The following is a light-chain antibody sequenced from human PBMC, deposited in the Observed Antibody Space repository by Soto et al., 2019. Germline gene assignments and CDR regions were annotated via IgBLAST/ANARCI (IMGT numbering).Light chain of an antibody. CDR2: AAS. J-gene: IGKJ4*01. CDR3: QQSYRTPLT. Sequence: DIQMNQSPYSLSASVGDRVTITCRASQSISSYLNWYQQKPGKAPKLLIYAASSLQSGVPSRFSGSGSGTDFTLTISSLQPEDFATDYCQQSYRTPLTFGGGTKVEIK. V-gene: IGKV1-39*01. CDR1: QSISSY.